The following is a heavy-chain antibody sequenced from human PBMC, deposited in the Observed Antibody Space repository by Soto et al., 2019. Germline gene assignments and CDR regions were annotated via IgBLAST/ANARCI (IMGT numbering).Heavy chain of an antibody. Sequence: QVHLVESGGGVVQPGRSLRLSCAASGFTFSNYGMHWVRQAPGKGLEWVAVISFDGSNKYYGDSVKGRFTISRDNLKNTLYLQMNSLRAGDTALYYCAKSPKTYGMGTYDRYYYGLDVWGQGTTVTVSS. CDR2: ISFDGSNK. CDR1: GFTFSNYG. V-gene: IGHV3-30*18. CDR3: AKSPKTYGMGTYDRYYYGLDV. J-gene: IGHJ6*02. D-gene: IGHD3-10*01.